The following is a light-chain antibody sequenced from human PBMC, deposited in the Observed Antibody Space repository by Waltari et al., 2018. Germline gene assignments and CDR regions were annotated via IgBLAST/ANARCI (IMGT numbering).Light chain of an antibody. CDR2: KTS. V-gene: IGKV1-5*03. CDR1: QSSSEW. CDR3: QQYNLYPLT. Sequence: DIQMTQSPSTLSASVGDRVTITCRASQSSSEWLAWYQQNPGKAPKLLIYKTSNLQSGVPSRFSGSGSGTEFTLTISSLQPDDFATYYCQQYNLYPLTFGGGTKVEIK. J-gene: IGKJ4*01.